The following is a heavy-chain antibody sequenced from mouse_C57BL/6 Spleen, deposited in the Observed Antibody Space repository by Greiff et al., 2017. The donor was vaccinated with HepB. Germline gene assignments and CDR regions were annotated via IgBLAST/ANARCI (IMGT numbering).Heavy chain of an antibody. CDR3: ARSGTMVTTLFAY. CDR2: INPYNGGT. CDR1: GYTFTDYY. J-gene: IGHJ3*01. V-gene: IGHV1-19*01. Sequence: VQLQQSGPVLVKPGASVKMSCKASGYTFTDYYMNWVKQSHGKSLEWIGVINPYNGGTSYNQKFKGKATLTVDKSSSTAYMELNSLTSEDSAVYYCARSGTMVTTLFAYWGQGTLVTVSA. D-gene: IGHD2-2*01.